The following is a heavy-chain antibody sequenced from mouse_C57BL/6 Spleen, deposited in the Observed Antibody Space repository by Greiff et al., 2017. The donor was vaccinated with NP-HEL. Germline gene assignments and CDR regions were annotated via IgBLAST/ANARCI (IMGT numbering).Heavy chain of an antibody. CDR2: IHPSDSDT. D-gene: IGHD2-4*01. CDR3: AICPLYYDYDGGYAMDY. CDR1: GYTFTSYW. V-gene: IGHV1-74*01. J-gene: IGHJ4*01. Sequence: QVQLQQPGAELVKPGASVKVSCKASGYTFTSYWMHWVKQRPGQGLEWIGRIHPSDSDTNYNQKFKGKATLTVDKSSSTAYLQLSSLTSEDSAVYYCAICPLYYDYDGGYAMDYWGQGTSVTVSS.